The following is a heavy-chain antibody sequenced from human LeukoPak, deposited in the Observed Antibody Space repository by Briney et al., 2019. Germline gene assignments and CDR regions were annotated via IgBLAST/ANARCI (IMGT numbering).Heavy chain of an antibody. J-gene: IGHJ5*02. V-gene: IGHV3-23*01. CDR3: AREGHYYDFWSGTRYNWFDP. D-gene: IGHD3-3*01. Sequence: GSLRLSCAASGFTFSSYAMSWVRQAPGKGLEWVSAISGSGGSTYYADSVKGRFTISRDNAKNSLYLQMNSLRAEDTAVYYCAREGHYYDFWSGTRYNWFDPWGQGTLVTVSS. CDR2: ISGSGGST. CDR1: GFTFSSYA.